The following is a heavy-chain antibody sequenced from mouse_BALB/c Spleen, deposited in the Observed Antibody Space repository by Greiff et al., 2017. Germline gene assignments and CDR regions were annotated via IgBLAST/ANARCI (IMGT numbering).Heavy chain of an antibody. D-gene: IGHD2-14*01. V-gene: IGHV1-69*02. Sequence: VQLQQPGAELVRPGASVKLSCKASGYTFTSYWINWVKQRPGQGLEWIGNIYPSDSYTNYNQKFKDKATLTVDKSSSTAYMQLSSPTSEDSAVDYCTRGGYDVWYAMDYWGQGTSVTVSS. CDR2: IYPSDSYT. CDR1: GYTFTSYW. J-gene: IGHJ4*01. CDR3: TRGGYDVWYAMDY.